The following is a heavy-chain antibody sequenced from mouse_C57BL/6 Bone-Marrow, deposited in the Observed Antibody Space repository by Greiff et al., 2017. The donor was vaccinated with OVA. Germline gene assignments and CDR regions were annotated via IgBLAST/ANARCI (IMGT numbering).Heavy chain of an antibody. CDR2: IHPNSGST. J-gene: IGHJ3*01. CDR1: GYTFPSYW. CDR3: ARSPVFAY. Sequence: VQLQQPGAELVKPGASVKLSCKASGYTFPSYWMHWVKQRPGPGLEWIGMIHPNSGSTNYNEKLKSKATLTVDKSSSPAYMQLSSLTYEDAAVYYCARSPVFAYWGQGTLVTVSA. V-gene: IGHV1-64*01.